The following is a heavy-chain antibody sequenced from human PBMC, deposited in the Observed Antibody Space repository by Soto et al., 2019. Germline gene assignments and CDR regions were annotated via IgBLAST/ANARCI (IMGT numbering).Heavy chain of an antibody. CDR2: IDPSNSFT. Sequence: PGESLKISFQVFGYTFTSYWITWVRQMPGKGLEWMGRIDPSNSFTDYNPSFEGHVILSVDLSVSTAYLQWSSLKASDTAMYYCARHFTVRDTAMVKEGYYYYYGMDVWGQGTTVTVSS. D-gene: IGHD5-18*01. J-gene: IGHJ6*02. CDR1: GYTFTSYW. V-gene: IGHV5-10-1*01. CDR3: ARHFTVRDTAMVKEGYYYYYGMDV.